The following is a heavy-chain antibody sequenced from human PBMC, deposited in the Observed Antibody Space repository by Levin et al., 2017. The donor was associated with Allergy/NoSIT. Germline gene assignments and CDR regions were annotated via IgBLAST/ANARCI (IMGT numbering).Heavy chain of an antibody. CDR1: GGSISSGGYS. CDR2: IYLSEST. J-gene: IGHJ4*02. D-gene: IGHD5-18*01. Sequence: SETLSLTCAVSGGSISSGGYSWSWIRQPPGKGLEWIGNIYLSESTNDNPSLKSRVTMSEDKSKNQFSLKLSYVTAADTAVYYCARVAGYSYGYYFDYWGPGTLVTVSS. V-gene: IGHV4-30-2*01. CDR3: ARVAGYSYGYYFDY.